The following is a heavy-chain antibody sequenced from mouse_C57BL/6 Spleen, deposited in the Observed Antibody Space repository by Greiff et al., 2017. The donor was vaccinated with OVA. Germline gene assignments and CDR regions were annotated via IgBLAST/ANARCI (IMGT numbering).Heavy chain of an antibody. D-gene: IGHD1-1*01. V-gene: IGHV1-59*01. Sequence: QVQLQQPGAELVRPGTSVKLSCKASGYTFTSYWMHWVKQRPGQGLEWIGVIDPSDSYTNYNQKFKGKATLTVDTSSSTAYMQLSSLTSEDSAVYYCARGYYDGGYYLDDWGQGTTLTVSS. J-gene: IGHJ2*01. CDR3: ARGYYDGGYYLDD. CDR2: IDPSDSYT. CDR1: GYTFTSYW.